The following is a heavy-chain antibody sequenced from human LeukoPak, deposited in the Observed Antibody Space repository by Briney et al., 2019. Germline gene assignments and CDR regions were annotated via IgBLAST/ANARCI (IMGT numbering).Heavy chain of an antibody. Sequence: GGSLRLSCAASGFTLSNHWMTWVRQVPGRGPEWVANVNRDGGETYYLDSVKGRFTISKDNAKNSLYLQMNSLRAEDTALYHCARNNGMDVWGQGTTVIVSS. CDR2: VNRDGGET. CDR3: ARNNGMDV. CDR1: GFTLSNHW. V-gene: IGHV3-7*03. J-gene: IGHJ6*02.